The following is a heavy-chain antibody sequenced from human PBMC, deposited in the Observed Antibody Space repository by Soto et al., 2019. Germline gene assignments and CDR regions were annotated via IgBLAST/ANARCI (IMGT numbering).Heavy chain of an antibody. Sequence: PGGSLRLSCAASGFTFSSYAMHWVRQAPGKGLEWVAVISYDGSNKYYADSVKGRFTISRDNSKNTLYLQMNSLRAEDTAVYYCARGAYGSGSYYPLLGYFDYWGQGTLVPVSS. CDR2: ISYDGSNK. J-gene: IGHJ4*02. D-gene: IGHD3-10*01. V-gene: IGHV3-30-3*01. CDR3: ARGAYGSGSYYPLLGYFDY. CDR1: GFTFSSYA.